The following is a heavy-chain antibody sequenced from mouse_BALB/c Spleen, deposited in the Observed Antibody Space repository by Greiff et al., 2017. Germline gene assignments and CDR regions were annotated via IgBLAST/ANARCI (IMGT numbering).Heavy chain of an antibody. D-gene: IGHD2-14*01. J-gene: IGHJ2*01. V-gene: IGHV5-12-2*01. CDR2: ISNGGGST. Sequence: EVQGVESGGGLVQPGGSLKLSCAASGFTFSSYTMSWVRQTPEKRLEWVAYISNGGGSTYYPDTVKGRFTISRDNAKNTLYLQMSSLKSEDTAMYYCARHYRYDYFDYWGQGTTLTVSS. CDR3: ARHYRYDYFDY. CDR1: GFTFSSYT.